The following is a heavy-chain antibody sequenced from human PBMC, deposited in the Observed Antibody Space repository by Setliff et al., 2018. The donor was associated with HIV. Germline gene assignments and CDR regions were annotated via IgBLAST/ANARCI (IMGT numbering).Heavy chain of an antibody. CDR2: MNPNSGNA. CDR1: GYTFTKYD. D-gene: IGHD3-3*01. CDR3: ARGRTYNFWSGSPYYFDY. Sequence: ASVKVSCKASGYTFTKYDINWVRQATGQGLEWMGWMNPNSGNAEYAQRFQGRVTISRNTSISAAYMELSSLRSEDTAVYYCARGRTYNFWSGSPYYFDYWGQGTLVTVSS. J-gene: IGHJ4*02. V-gene: IGHV1-8*03.